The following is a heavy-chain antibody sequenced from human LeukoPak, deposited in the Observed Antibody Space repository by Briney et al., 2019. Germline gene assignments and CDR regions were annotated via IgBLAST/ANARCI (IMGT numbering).Heavy chain of an antibody. D-gene: IGHD2-15*01. CDR2: IYSGGST. Sequence: GGSLRLSCAVSGFTVTNDYMNWVRQAPGKGLEWVSIIYSGGSTYYADSVKGRFTISRDSSKNTLYLQMNSLRAEDTAVYYCARDISCSGGSCYPGAGYYYYGMDVWGQGTTVTVSS. V-gene: IGHV3-66*01. CDR1: GFTVTNDY. CDR3: ARDISCSGGSCYPGAGYYYYGMDV. J-gene: IGHJ6*02.